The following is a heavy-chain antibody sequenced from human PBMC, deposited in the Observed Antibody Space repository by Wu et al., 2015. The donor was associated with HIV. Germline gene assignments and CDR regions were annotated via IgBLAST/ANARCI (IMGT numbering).Heavy chain of an antibody. CDR2: FDPEDGET. CDR3: ATPMVRGVIIRQYYYYGMDV. Sequence: QVQLVQSGAEVKKPGASVKVSCKVSGYTLTELSMHWVRQAPGKGLEWMGGFDPEDGETIYAQKFQGRVTMTEDTSTDTAYMELSSLRSEDTAVYYCATPMVRGVIIRQYYYYGMDVWGQGTTVTVSS. D-gene: IGHD3-10*01. CDR1: GYTLTELS. V-gene: IGHV1-24*01. J-gene: IGHJ6*02.